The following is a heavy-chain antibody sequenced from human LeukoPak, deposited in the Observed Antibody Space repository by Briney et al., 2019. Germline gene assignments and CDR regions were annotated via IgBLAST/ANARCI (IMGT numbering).Heavy chain of an antibody. D-gene: IGHD1-26*01. J-gene: IGHJ4*02. Sequence: GGSLRLSCAASGFTFSSYTMSWVRQSPGKGLEWVSSMSGSGGSTYYADSVKGRFTISRDNSKNTLYLQMNSLRAEDTAVYYCAKDPSASRSYSCGEYAAYWGQGTLVTVSS. CDR3: AKDPSASRSYSCGEYAAY. CDR2: MSGSGGST. V-gene: IGHV3-23*01. CDR1: GFTFSSYT.